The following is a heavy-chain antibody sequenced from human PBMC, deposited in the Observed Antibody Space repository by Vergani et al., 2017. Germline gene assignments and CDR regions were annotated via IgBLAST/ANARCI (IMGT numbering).Heavy chain of an antibody. CDR3: ARADDNTIFGVAGGY. CDR2: ISYDGSNK. J-gene: IGHJ4*02. D-gene: IGHD3-3*01. V-gene: IGHV3-30-3*01. Sequence: VQLLESGGGLVQPGGSLRLSCAASGFTFSSYAMHWVRQAPGKGLEWVAVISYDGSNKYYADSVKGRFTISRDNYKNTLYLQMNSLRAEDTAVYYCARADDNTIFGVAGGYWGQGTLVTVSS. CDR1: GFTFSSYA.